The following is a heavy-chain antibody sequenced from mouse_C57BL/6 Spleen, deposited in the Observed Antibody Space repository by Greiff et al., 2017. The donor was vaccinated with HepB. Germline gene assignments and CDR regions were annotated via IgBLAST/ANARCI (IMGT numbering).Heavy chain of an antibody. CDR2: ISGGGGNT. CDR3: ARGRYDYDGDYFDY. CDR1: GFTFSSYT. Sequence: EVQVVESGGGLVKPGGSLKLSCAASGFTFSSYTMSWVRQTPEKRLEWVATISGGGGNTYYPDSVKGRFTISRDNAKNTLYLQMSSLRSEDTALYYCARGRYDYDGDYFDYWGQGTTLTVSS. D-gene: IGHD2-4*01. V-gene: IGHV5-9*01. J-gene: IGHJ2*01.